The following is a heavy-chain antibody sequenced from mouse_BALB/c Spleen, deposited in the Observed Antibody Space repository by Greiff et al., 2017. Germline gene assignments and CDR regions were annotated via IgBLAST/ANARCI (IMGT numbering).Heavy chain of an antibody. V-gene: IGHV5-6-2*01. CDR2: INSNGGST. Sequence: EVKVVESGGGLVKLGGSLKLSCAASGFTFSSYYMSWVRQTPEKRLELVAAINSNGGSTYYPDTVKGRFTISRDNAKNTLYLQMSSLKSEDTALYYCARHRTMITTDAMDYWGQGTSVTVSS. J-gene: IGHJ4*01. CDR3: ARHRTMITTDAMDY. CDR1: GFTFSSYY. D-gene: IGHD2-4*01.